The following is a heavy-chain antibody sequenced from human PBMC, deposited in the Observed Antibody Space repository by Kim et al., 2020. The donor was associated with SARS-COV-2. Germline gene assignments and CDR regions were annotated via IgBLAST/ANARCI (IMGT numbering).Heavy chain of an antibody. CDR1: GFAFSSYD. V-gene: IGHV3-13*04. J-gene: IGHJ4*02. CDR3: ARDYYASGVFDL. D-gene: IGHD3-10*01. Sequence: GGSLRLSCAASGFAFSSYDVHWVRQVPGKGLEWVAGLGFLGDAYYADSVRGRFTISRDNSKNTVYLQMSSLRAEDTAMYYCARDYYASGVFDLWGQGTLVTVAS. CDR2: LGFLGDA.